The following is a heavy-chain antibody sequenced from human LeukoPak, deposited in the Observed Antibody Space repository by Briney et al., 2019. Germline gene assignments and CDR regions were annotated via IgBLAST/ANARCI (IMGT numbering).Heavy chain of an antibody. CDR1: GGSISSFY. D-gene: IGHD3-22*01. CDR3: ARGDYSGYHDAFDI. CDR2: INHSGST. J-gene: IGHJ3*02. V-gene: IGHV4-34*01. Sequence: PSETLSLTCTVSGGSISSFYWSCMRQPPGKGLEWIGEINHSGSTNYNPSLKSRGTISADTSKNQFSLTLSSVTAADTAVYYCARGDYSGYHDAFDIWGQGTMVTVSS.